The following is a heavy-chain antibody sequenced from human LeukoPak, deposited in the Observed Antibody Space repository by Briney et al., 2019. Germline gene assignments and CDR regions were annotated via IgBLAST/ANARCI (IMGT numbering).Heavy chain of an antibody. Sequence: GGSLRLSCAASGFTFSVAGMHWVRQAPGKGLEWVSAITGNGGSTYYADSVKGRFTISRDNSKSTLYLQMNRLRAEDTAIYYCAKRSCSGTTCYPLDYWGQGTLVTVSS. CDR3: AKRSCSGTTCYPLDY. CDR1: GFTFSVAG. V-gene: IGHV3-23*01. J-gene: IGHJ4*02. D-gene: IGHD6-19*01. CDR2: ITGNGGST.